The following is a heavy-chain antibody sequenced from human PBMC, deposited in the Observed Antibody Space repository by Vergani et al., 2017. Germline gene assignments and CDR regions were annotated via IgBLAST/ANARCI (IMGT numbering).Heavy chain of an antibody. CDR3: ARSDTYITMVRGVSVPYYDYGMDV. Sequence: QVQLVQSGAEVKKPGASVKVSCKASGYTFTGYYMHWVRQAPGQGLEWMGWINPNSGGTNYAQKFQGRVTMTRDTSISTAYMELSRLRSDDTAVYYCARSDTYITMVRGVSVPYYDYGMDVWGQGTTVTVSS. J-gene: IGHJ6*02. CDR1: GYTFTGYY. V-gene: IGHV1-2*02. CDR2: INPNSGGT. D-gene: IGHD3-10*01.